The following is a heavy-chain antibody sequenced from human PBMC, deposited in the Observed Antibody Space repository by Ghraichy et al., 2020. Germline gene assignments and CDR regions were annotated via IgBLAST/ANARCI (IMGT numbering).Heavy chain of an antibody. D-gene: IGHD2-8*01. V-gene: IGHV3-33*08. CDR1: GFTFSDFG. CDR3: ARELLYDGVYYYYGLDA. Sequence: GGSLRLSCAASGFTFSDFGMHWVRQAPGKGLEWVAIIWSDGSNKYYGDSVKGRFTISRDNSKNTLYLQMNSLRAEDTAVYYCARELLYDGVYYYYGLDAWGQGTTVTFSS. CDR2: IWSDGSNK. J-gene: IGHJ6*02.